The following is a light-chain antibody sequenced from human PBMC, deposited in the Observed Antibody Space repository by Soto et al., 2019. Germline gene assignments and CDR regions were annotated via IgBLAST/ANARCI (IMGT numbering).Light chain of an antibody. CDR3: QVWDGSRDQVV. CDR1: NIATKS. V-gene: IGLV3-21*02. Sequence: SYELTQSPSVSVAPGQTAKVTCGAVNIATKSVHWSQQKPGQAPVLVVYDDTDRPSGIPERFSASKSGATATLTITRVEAGDEADYYCQVWDGSRDQVVFGGGTKVTVL. J-gene: IGLJ3*02. CDR2: DDT.